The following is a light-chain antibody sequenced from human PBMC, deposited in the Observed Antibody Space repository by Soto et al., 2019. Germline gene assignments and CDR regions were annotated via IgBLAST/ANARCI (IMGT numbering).Light chain of an antibody. CDR2: SNN. J-gene: IGLJ3*02. Sequence: QSVLTQPPSASGTPGQRVTISCSGSSSNIGSNTVNWYQQLPGTAPKLLIYSNNQRPSGVPDRFSGSKSGTSASLAISGLQSEDEADYYCAAWDDSQNGPVFGGGTKVTVL. CDR1: SSNIGSNT. CDR3: AAWDDSQNGPV. V-gene: IGLV1-44*01.